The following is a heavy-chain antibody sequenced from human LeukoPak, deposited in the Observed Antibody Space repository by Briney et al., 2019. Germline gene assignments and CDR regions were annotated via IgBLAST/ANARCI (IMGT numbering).Heavy chain of an antibody. D-gene: IGHD3-22*01. J-gene: IGHJ4*02. CDR1: GFTFSYDT. Sequence: GGSLRLSCAASGFTFSYDTMRWVRQAPGKGLEWVSSISGAGSFIYYADSVKGRFTISRDNAKNSLYLQMNSLRAEDTALYHCARGGYYYDSSSGYYYAGYWGQGTLVTVSS. CDR2: ISGAGSFI. CDR3: ARGGYYYDSSSGYYYAGY. V-gene: IGHV3-21*04.